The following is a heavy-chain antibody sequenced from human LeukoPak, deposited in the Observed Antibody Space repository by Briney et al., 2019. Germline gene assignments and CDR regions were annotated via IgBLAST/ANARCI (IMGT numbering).Heavy chain of an antibody. CDR2: IKQDGSEK. Sequence: GGSLRLSCAAPEFTFSSYWMSWVRQAPGEGLKWVANIKQDGSEKYYVDSVKGRFTISRDNAKNSLYLQMNSLRAEDTAVYYCARDRVSSGWDHDYWGQGTLVTVSS. J-gene: IGHJ4*02. CDR3: ARDRVSSGWDHDY. CDR1: EFTFSSYW. V-gene: IGHV3-7*01. D-gene: IGHD6-19*01.